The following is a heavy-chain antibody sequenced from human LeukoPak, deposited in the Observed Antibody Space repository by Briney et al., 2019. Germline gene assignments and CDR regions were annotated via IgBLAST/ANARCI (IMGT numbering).Heavy chain of an antibody. CDR2: INPNSGGA. Sequence: GASVTVSCKASGYTFTGYYMHWVRQAPGQGLEWMGGINPNSGGANYAQKFQGRVTMTRDTSISTVYMELSRLRSDDTAVYYCARDYGDYGDLNWFDPWGQGTLVTVSS. J-gene: IGHJ5*02. D-gene: IGHD4-17*01. CDR3: ARDYGDYGDLNWFDP. V-gene: IGHV1-2*02. CDR1: GYTFTGYY.